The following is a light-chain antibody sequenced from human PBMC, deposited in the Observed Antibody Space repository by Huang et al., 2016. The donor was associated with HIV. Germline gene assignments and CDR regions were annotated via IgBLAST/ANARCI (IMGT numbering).Light chain of an antibody. CDR3: HQYNNWLLS. J-gene: IGKJ4*01. Sequence: EIVMTQSPATLSVSPGQRVTLSCRANRSVSTNLACYKQRHGQAPRLLIYGSSTRAPGIPARVSGSVSGTDFSLTISSLQSEDFALYYCHQYNNWLLSFGGGTRV. CDR2: GSS. CDR1: RSVSTN. V-gene: IGKV3-15*01.